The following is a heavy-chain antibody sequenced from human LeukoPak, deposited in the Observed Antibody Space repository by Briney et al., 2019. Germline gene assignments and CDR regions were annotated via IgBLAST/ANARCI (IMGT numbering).Heavy chain of an antibody. CDR3: ARGAGDYDFWSGYYVYYYYYGMDV. Sequence: ASVKVSCKASGYTFTSYGINRVRQAPGQELEWMRWISAYNGNTNYAQKIQRRVTMTTDTSTSTAYMELRSLRSDDTAVYYCARGAGDYDFWSGYYVYYYYYGMDVWGQGTTVTVSS. V-gene: IGHV1-18*01. J-gene: IGHJ6*02. CDR1: GYTFTSYG. CDR2: ISAYNGNT. D-gene: IGHD3-3*01.